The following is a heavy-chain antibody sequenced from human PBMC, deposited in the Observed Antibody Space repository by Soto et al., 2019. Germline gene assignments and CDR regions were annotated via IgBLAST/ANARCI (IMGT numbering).Heavy chain of an antibody. CDR2: ISSSGGDT. CDR3: TTDSYFTLKLVRFDY. Sequence: GGSLRLSCAASGFTFSSYAMSWVRQAPGKGLEWVSAISSSGGDTYYTDSVKGRFTISRDNSKSTVYLQMHSLKTEDTAVYYCTTDSYFTLKLVRFDYWGLGTLVTVSS. D-gene: IGHD3-22*01. V-gene: IGHV3-23*01. CDR1: GFTFSSYA. J-gene: IGHJ4*01.